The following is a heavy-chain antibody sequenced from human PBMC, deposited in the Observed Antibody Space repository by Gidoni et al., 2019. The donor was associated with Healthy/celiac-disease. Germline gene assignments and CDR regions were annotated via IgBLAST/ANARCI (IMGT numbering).Heavy chain of an antibody. V-gene: IGHV3-53*02. Sequence: EVQLVETGGGLIQPGGSLRLSCAASGFTVSSNYMSWVRQAPGKGLECVSVIYSGGSTYYADSVKGRFTISRDNSKNTLYLQMNSLRAEDTAVYYCARGGAAAGNYFDYWGQGTLVTVSS. J-gene: IGHJ4*02. CDR2: IYSGGST. CDR3: ARGGAAAGNYFDY. D-gene: IGHD6-13*01. CDR1: GFTVSSNY.